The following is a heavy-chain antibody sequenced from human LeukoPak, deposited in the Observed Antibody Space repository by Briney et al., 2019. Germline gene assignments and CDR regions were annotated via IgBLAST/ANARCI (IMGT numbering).Heavy chain of an antibody. J-gene: IGHJ5*02. CDR3: ARVLDSVGCYYGFDP. V-gene: IGHV4-34*01. D-gene: IGHD3-22*01. Sequence: SETPCLSCAVFGGSLSGYNSSWVRPRPGKGMEWIGEVNHSRGTNYNPSHKGRVTISVDMSKNQFSLKLSSVTAAYTAVYYCARVLDSVGCYYGFDPGGQGTLVTVSS. CDR1: GGSLSGYN. CDR2: VNHSRGT.